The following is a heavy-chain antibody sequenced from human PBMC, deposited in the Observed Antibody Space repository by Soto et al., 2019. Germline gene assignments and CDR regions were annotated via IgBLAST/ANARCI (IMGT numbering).Heavy chain of an antibody. CDR3: ARILGYYDSSGYYYVPFYYFDY. J-gene: IGHJ4*02. Sequence: QVTLKESGPVLVKPTETLTLTCTVSGFSLSNARMGVSWIRQPPGKALEWLAHIFSNDEKSYSTSLKSRLTISKDTSKSQVVLTMTNMDPVDTATYYCARILGYYDSSGYYYVPFYYFDYWGQGTLVTVSS. CDR1: GFSLSNARMG. D-gene: IGHD3-22*01. V-gene: IGHV2-26*01. CDR2: IFSNDEK.